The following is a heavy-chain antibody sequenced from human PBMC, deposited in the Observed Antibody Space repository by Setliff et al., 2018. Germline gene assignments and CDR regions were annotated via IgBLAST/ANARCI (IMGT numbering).Heavy chain of an antibody. CDR1: GGSISSSSYS. CDR3: ARDRVTTLENYYYYYGMDV. D-gene: IGHD4-17*01. V-gene: IGHV4-39*07. Sequence: SETLSLTCTVSGGSISSSSYSRGWIRQPPGKGLEWIGSIYYSGSTYYNPSLKSRVTISVDTSKNQFSLKLSSVTAADTAVYYCARDRVTTLENYYYYYGMDVWGQGTTVTVSS. CDR2: IYYSGST. J-gene: IGHJ6*02.